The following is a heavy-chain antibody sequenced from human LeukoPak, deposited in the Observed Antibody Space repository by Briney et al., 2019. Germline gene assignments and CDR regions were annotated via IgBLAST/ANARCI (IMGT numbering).Heavy chain of an antibody. V-gene: IGHV4-59*08. CDR2: IYYSGST. D-gene: IGHD2-8*01. CDR1: GGSISSYY. J-gene: IGHJ4*02. Sequence: PSETLSLTCTVSGGSISSYYWSWIRQPPGKGLEWIGYIYYSGSTYYNPSLKSRVTISVDTSKNQFSLKLSSVTAADTAVYYCARAPYSDSWYYFDYWGQGTLVTVSS. CDR3: ARAPYSDSWYYFDY.